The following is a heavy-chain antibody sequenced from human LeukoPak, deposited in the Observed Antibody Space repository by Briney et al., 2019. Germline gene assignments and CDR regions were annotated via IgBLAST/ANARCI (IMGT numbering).Heavy chain of an antibody. CDR3: AKDHDYGDYIDY. CDR1: GFTFSSYG. Sequence: PGRSLRVSCAASGFTFSSYGMHWVRQAPGKGLEWVAVIWYDGSNKYYADSVKGRFTISRDNSKNTLYLQMNSLRAEDTAVYYCAKDHDYGDYIDYWGQGTLVTVSS. J-gene: IGHJ4*02. CDR2: IWYDGSNK. V-gene: IGHV3-33*06. D-gene: IGHD4-17*01.